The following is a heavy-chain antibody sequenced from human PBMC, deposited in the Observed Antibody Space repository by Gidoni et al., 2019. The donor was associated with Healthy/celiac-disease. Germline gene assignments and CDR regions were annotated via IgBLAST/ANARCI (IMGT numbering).Heavy chain of an antibody. V-gene: IGHV3-33*01. CDR1: GFTFSSYG. CDR2: IWYDGSNK. D-gene: IGHD3-16*01. Sequence: GESGGGVVQPGRSLRLSCAASGFTFSSYGMHWVRDAPGTGLEWVAVIWYDGSNKYYADSVKGRFTISRDNSKNTLYLQMNSLIAEDTAGYYCARGDIPGSLYDYVWGSTHQHDAFDIWGQGTMFTVSS. J-gene: IGHJ3*02. CDR3: ARGDIPGSLYDYVWGSTHQHDAFDI.